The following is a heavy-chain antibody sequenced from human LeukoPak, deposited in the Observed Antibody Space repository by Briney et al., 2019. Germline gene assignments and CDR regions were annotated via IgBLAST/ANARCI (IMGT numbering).Heavy chain of an antibody. CDR2: ISSSSSYI. Sequence: PGGSLRLSCAASGFTFSSYSMNWVRQAPGKGLEWVSSISSSSSYIYYADSVKGRFTISRDNAKNSLYLQMNSLRAEDTAVYYCAKQRGNYDYVWGIDYWGQGTLVTVSS. D-gene: IGHD3-16*01. CDR3: AKQRGNYDYVWGIDY. V-gene: IGHV3-21*01. CDR1: GFTFSSYS. J-gene: IGHJ4*02.